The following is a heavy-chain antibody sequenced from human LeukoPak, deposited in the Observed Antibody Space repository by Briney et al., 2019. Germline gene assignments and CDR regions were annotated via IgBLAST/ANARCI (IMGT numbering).Heavy chain of an antibody. CDR1: GGTFSSYA. D-gene: IGHD3-10*01. V-gene: IGHV1-69*04. CDR3: AGYYYGSGSYHDY. J-gene: IGHJ4*02. CDR2: IIPILGIA. Sequence: SVKVSCKASGGTFSSYAISWVRQAPGQGLEWMGRIIPILGIANYAQKFQGRVTITADKSTSTAYMELSSLRSEDTAVYYCAGYYYGSGSYHDYWGQGTLVTVSS.